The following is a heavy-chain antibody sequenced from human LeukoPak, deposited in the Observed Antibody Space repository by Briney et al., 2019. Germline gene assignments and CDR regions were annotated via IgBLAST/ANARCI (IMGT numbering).Heavy chain of an antibody. V-gene: IGHV1-2*02. CDR2: INPNSGGT. Sequence: ASVTVSCKASGYTFTGYYMHWVRQAPGQGLEWMGWINPNSGGTNYAQKFQGRVTMTRDTSISTAYMELSRLRSDDTAVYYCGTHYDSSEGTEDYWGQGTLVTVST. CDR3: GTHYDSSEGTEDY. J-gene: IGHJ4*02. D-gene: IGHD3-22*01. CDR1: GYTFTGYY.